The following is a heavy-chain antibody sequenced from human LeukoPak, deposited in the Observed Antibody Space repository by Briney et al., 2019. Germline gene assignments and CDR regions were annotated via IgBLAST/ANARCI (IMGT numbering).Heavy chain of an antibody. V-gene: IGHV1-8*01. CDR1: GYTFTTYD. CDR2: MNPHSGNT. Sequence: ASVTVSCQASGYTFTTYDIHWVRQAPGQGLEWMGWMNPHSGNTGYAPKFQDRITLTRVTSISTAYMELSSLTSEDTAVYYCARSPFPGDYWGQGTLVTVSS. D-gene: IGHD3-10*01. J-gene: IGHJ4*02. CDR3: ARSPFPGDY.